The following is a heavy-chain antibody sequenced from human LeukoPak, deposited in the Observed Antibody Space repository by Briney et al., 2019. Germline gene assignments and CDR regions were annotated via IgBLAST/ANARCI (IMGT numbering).Heavy chain of an antibody. CDR3: ARGQWEEMSTIMGFDY. CDR1: GGSISNYY. CDR2: INHSGST. V-gene: IGHV4-34*01. D-gene: IGHD5-24*01. J-gene: IGHJ4*02. Sequence: SETLSLTCTVSGGSISNYYWSWIRQPPGKGLEWIGEINHSGSTNYNPSLKSRVTISVDTSKNQFSLKLSSVPAADTAVYYCARGQWEEMSTIMGFDYWGQGTLVTVSS.